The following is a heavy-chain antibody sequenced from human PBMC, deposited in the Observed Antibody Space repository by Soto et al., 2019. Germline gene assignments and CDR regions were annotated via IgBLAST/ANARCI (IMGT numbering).Heavy chain of an antibody. CDR3: AKDGGSGSYYIWPRDDAFDI. CDR1: GFTFSSYA. D-gene: IGHD3-10*01. V-gene: IGHV3-23*01. J-gene: IGHJ3*02. CDR2: ISGSGGST. Sequence: GGSLRLSCAASGFTFSSYAMSWVRQAPGKGLEWVSAISGSGGSTYYADSVKGRFTISRDNSKNTLYLQMNSLRAEDTAVYYCAKDGGSGSYYIWPRDDAFDIWGQGTMVTVSS.